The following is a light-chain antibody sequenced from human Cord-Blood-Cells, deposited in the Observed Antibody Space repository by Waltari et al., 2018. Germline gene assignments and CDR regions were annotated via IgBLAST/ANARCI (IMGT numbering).Light chain of an antibody. J-gene: IGKJ2*01. CDR1: QSVSSN. V-gene: IGKV3-15*01. CDR2: GAS. Sequence: EIVMTQSPATLSVSPGARAPLSCRASQSVSSNLAWYQQKPGQAPRLLIYGASTRATCIPARFSGSGSGTEFTLTISSLQSEDFAVYYCQQYNNWPPYTFGQGTKLEIK. CDR3: QQYNNWPPYT.